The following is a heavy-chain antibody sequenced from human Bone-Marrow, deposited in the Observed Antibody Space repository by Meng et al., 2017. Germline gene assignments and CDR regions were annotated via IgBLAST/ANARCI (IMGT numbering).Heavy chain of an antibody. J-gene: IGHJ4*02. D-gene: IGHD6-13*01. Sequence: GGSLRLSCVASGLSFTDAWMSWVRQAPGKGLEWVGRIKRNSDGGTIDYAAPVKGRFTISRDDSKNTLYLQMGSLITEDTAVYFCATGAAAADHWGQGTLVTVSS. CDR2: IKRNSDGGTI. CDR3: ATGAAAADH. CDR1: GLSFTDAW. V-gene: IGHV3-15*01.